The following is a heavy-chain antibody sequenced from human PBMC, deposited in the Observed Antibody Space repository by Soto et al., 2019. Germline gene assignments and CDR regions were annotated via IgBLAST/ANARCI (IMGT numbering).Heavy chain of an antibody. D-gene: IGHD3-22*01. V-gene: IGHV4-34*01. CDR3: ARGSYDSSGYYYVMGAFDI. CDR1: GGSFSGYY. Sequence: QVQLQQWGAGLLKPSETLSLTCAVYGGSFSGYYWSWIRQPPGKGLGWIGEINHSGSTNYNPSLKSRVTISVDTSKNQFSLKLSSVTAADTAVYYCARGSYDSSGYYYVMGAFDIWGQGTMVTVSS. CDR2: INHSGST. J-gene: IGHJ3*02.